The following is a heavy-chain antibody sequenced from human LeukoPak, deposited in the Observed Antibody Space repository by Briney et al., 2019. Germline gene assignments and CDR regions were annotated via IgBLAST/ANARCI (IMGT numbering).Heavy chain of an antibody. J-gene: IGHJ4*02. V-gene: IGHV3-73*01. CDR2: IRSKANSHTT. Sequence: GGSLRLSCAASGFTFSGSAMHWVRQASGKGLEWVGRIRSKANSHTTAYAASVKGRFTISRDDSKNTAYLQMNSLKTEDTAVYYCTIRLGYCSSTSCYQFDYWGQGTLVTVSS. D-gene: IGHD2-2*01. CDR1: GFTFSGSA. CDR3: TIRLGYCSSTSCYQFDY.